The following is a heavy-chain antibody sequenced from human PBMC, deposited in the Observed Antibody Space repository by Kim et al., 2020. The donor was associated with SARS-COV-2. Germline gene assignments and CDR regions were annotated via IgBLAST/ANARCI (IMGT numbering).Heavy chain of an antibody. Sequence: ASVKVSCKASGYTFTSYAMHWVRQAPGQRLEWMGWINAGNGNTKYSQKFQGRVTITRDTSASTAYMELSSLRSEDTAVYYCAAERRELFTFDYWGQGTLVTVSS. CDR3: AAERRELFTFDY. J-gene: IGHJ4*02. D-gene: IGHD3-10*01. CDR2: INAGNGNT. CDR1: GYTFTSYA. V-gene: IGHV1-3*01.